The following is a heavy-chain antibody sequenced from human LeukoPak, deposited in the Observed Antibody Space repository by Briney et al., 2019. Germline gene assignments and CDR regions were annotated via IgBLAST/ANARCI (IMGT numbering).Heavy chain of an antibody. CDR1: GYSFTDYY. V-gene: IGHV1-2*02. D-gene: IGHD3-3*01. CDR3: ARADFIDAGPYLIGP. J-gene: IGHJ5*02. Sequence: ASVRVSCKTSGYSFTDYYIHWVRQAPGQGLEWMGWINTKSGRTSSAWKFQGRVTMTRDPSITTVYMDMAWLTSDDTAIYFCARADFIDAGPYLIGPWGQGTLVTVSS. CDR2: INTKSGRT.